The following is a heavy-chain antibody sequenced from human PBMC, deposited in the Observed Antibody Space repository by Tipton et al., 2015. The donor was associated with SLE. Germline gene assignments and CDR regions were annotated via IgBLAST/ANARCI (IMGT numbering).Heavy chain of an antibody. V-gene: IGHV4-34*01. CDR3: ARGVRYSSGQSAFDI. D-gene: IGHD6-25*01. Sequence: TLSLTCAVYGGSFSGYYWSWIRQPPGKGLEWIGEINHSGSTNYNPSLKSRVTISINTSKNQFSLNLSSVTAADTAVYFCARGVRYSSGQSAFDIWCQGTIVSVS. J-gene: IGHJ3*02. CDR2: INHSGST. CDR1: GGSFSGYY.